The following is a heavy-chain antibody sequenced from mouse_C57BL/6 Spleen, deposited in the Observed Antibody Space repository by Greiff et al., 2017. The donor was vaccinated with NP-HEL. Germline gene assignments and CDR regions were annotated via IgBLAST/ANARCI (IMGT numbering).Heavy chain of an antibody. CDR1: GFTFSDAW. CDR2: IRNKANNHAT. CDR3: TRGIYYGSSSYYFDY. D-gene: IGHD1-1*01. V-gene: IGHV6-6*01. J-gene: IGHJ2*01. Sequence: EVMLVESGGGLVQPGGSMKLSCAASGFTFSDAWMDWVRQSPEKGLEWVAEIRNKANNHATYYAESVKGRFTISRDDSKSGVYLQMNSLRAEDTGIYYCTRGIYYGSSSYYFDYWGQGTTLTVSS.